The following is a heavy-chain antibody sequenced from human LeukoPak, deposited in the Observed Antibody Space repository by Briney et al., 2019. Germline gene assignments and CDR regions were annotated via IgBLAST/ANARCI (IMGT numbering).Heavy chain of an antibody. V-gene: IGHV4-34*01. CDR2: INHSGST. CDR1: GGSFSTYY. Sequence: SETLSLTCAVYGGSFSTYYWSWIRQPPGKGLEWIGEINHSGSTNYNPSLKSRVTISVDASKNHFSLKLISVTAADTAVYYCGRGQGMDVWGQGTTVTVSS. CDR3: GRGQGMDV. J-gene: IGHJ6*02.